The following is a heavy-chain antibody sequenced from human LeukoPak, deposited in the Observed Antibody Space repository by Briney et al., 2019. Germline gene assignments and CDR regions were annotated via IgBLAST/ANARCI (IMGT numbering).Heavy chain of an antibody. CDR3: ARIAAAGRYYYGMDV. V-gene: IGHV3-23*01. D-gene: IGHD6-13*01. CDR1: GFTFSNYA. CDR2: ISSSGGST. Sequence: PGGSLRLSCAASGFTFSNYAMSWVRQAPGKGLEWVSGISSSGGSTYYADSVKGRFTISRDNSKNTLYLQMNSLRAEDTAVYYCARIAAAGRYYYGMDVWGQGTTVTVSS. J-gene: IGHJ6*02.